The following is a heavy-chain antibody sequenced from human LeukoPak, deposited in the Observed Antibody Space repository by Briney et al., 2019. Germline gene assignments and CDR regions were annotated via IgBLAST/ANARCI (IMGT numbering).Heavy chain of an antibody. CDR1: GFTFSNYV. CDR3: ATLKDKWLQSPGTDY. V-gene: IGHV3-23*01. J-gene: IGHJ4*02. Sequence: GGSLRLSCAASGFTFSNYVASWVRQAPGKGLEWVSVISGNGVSTNYADSVKGRFTISRDNSKNTVFLQMNSLRAEDTAIYYCATLKDKWLQSPGTDYWGQGTLVTVSS. CDR2: ISGNGVST. D-gene: IGHD5-24*01.